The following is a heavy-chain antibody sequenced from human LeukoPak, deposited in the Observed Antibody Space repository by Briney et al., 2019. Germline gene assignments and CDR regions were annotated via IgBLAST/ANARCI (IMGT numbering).Heavy chain of an antibody. J-gene: IGHJ1*01. Sequence: GGSLRLSCAAPGFTFNNYAMVWIRQAPGKGLEWVSAIRGSGGATFYADSVKGRFTISRDNLRNTLYLQINSLRTDDTAVYYCARDPNGDYIGAFDFQRWGQGTQVTVSS. V-gene: IGHV3-23*01. CDR1: GFTFNNYA. CDR3: ARDPNGDYIGAFDFQR. CDR2: IRGSGGAT. D-gene: IGHD4-17*01.